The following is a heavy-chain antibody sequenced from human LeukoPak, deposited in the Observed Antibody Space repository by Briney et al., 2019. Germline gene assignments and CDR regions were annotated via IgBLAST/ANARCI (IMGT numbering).Heavy chain of an antibody. CDR2: ISSSGTTI. J-gene: IGHJ3*02. V-gene: IGHV3-11*04. Sequence: GGSLRLSCAASGFTFSAYYMSWIRQAPGKGLEWVSYISSSGTTIYYADSVKGRFTISWDNAKNSLYLQMNSLRAEDTAVYYCARGLQLGDAFDIWGQGTMVTVSS. CDR3: ARGLQLGDAFDI. D-gene: IGHD1-1*01. CDR1: GFTFSAYY.